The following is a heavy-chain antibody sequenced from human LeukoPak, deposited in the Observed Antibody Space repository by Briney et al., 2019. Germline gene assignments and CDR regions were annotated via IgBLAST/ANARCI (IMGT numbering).Heavy chain of an antibody. V-gene: IGHV3-30*02. CDR1: GFIFSIYG. CDR2: LRSDGTDH. J-gene: IGHJ4*02. Sequence: GGSLRLSCAASGFIFSIYGMHWVRQAPGKGLEWVAFLRSDGTDHHYADSVQGRFTISRDNSKSTLFLQMNSLRAEDTAVYYCGKHDSSSYYWGQGTLVTVS. D-gene: IGHD3-22*01. CDR3: GKHDSSSYY.